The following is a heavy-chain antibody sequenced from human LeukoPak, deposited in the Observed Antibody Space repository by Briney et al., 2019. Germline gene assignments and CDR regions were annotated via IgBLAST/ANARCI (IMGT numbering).Heavy chain of an antibody. J-gene: IGHJ6*02. Sequence: GGSLRLSCAASGFTFDDYAMDWVRHGPGKGLEWVSGIYWSGSRIDYADSVKGRFTISRDNAKNSLYLQMNSLRAEDTALYYCTKDVTPGGADVWGRGTTVTVSS. CDR3: TKDVTPGGADV. CDR2: IYWSGSRI. CDR1: GFTFDDYA. V-gene: IGHV3-9*01. D-gene: IGHD2-15*01.